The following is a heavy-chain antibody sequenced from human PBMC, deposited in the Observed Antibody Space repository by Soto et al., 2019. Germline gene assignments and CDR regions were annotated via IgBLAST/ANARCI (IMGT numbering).Heavy chain of an antibody. CDR2: IYWDDDK. V-gene: IGHV2-5*02. J-gene: IGHJ2*01. CDR3: AHMLSDSGGWYWYFDL. CDR1: GFSLSTSGVA. Sequence: QITLKESGPPLVKPTQTLTLTCTFSGFSLSTSGVAVGWIRQPPGKALEWLAVIYWDDDKRYSPSLKNRLTITKDTSKNQVVLTMTNMDPVDTATYYCAHMLSDSGGWYWYFDLWGRGTLVTVSS. D-gene: IGHD3-22*01.